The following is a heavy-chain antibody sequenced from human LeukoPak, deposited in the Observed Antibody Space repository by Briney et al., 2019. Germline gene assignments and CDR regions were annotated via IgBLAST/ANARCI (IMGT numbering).Heavy chain of an antibody. Sequence: PGRSLRLSCAASGFTFSSYAMHWVRQAPGKGLEWVAVISYDGSNKYYADSVKGRFTISRDNSKNTLYLQMNSLRAEDTAVYYCARGGVTTNWFDPWAREPWSPSPQ. D-gene: IGHD4-11*01. CDR3: ARGGVTTNWFDP. J-gene: IGHJ5*02. CDR2: ISYDGSNK. CDR1: GFTFSSYA. V-gene: IGHV3-30*01.